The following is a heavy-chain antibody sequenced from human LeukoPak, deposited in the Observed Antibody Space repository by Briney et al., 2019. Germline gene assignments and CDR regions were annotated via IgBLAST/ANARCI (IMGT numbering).Heavy chain of an antibody. CDR2: IYTSGST. Sequence: SETLSLTCTVSGGSISSYYWSWIRQPPGKGLEWIGYIYTSGSTNYNPSLKSRVTISVDTSKNQFSLKLSSVTAADTAVYYCARHQAASRRAAQSPSSWFDPWGQGTLVTVSS. CDR1: GGSISSYY. CDR3: ARHQAASRRAAQSPSSWFDP. D-gene: IGHD6-6*01. V-gene: IGHV4-4*09. J-gene: IGHJ5*02.